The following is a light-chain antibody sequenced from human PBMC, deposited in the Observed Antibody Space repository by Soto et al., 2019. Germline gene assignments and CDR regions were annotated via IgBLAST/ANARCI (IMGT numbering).Light chain of an antibody. CDR2: DVS. V-gene: IGLV2-14*01. CDR3: SSYTSSSTRV. Sequence: QSALTQPASVSGSPGQSIAISFTGTSSDVGGYYSVSWYQQHPGKAPKLVIYDVSNRPSGVSNRFSGSKSGNTASLTISWLQAEDEADYYCSSYTSSSTRVFGGGTKLTVL. J-gene: IGLJ2*01. CDR1: SSDVGGYYS.